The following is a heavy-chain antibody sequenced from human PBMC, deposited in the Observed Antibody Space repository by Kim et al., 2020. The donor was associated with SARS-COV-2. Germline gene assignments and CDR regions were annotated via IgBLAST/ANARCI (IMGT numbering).Heavy chain of an antibody. CDR3: ARTSFYYDILTGSSRPFGFYFDY. V-gene: IGHV3-11*04. J-gene: IGHJ4*02. CDR2: ISSSGTTI. Sequence: GGSLRLSCAVSGFTFSDYYMSWIRQAPGKGLEWVSYISSSGTTIYYADSVKGRFTISRDNAKNSLYLQMNSLRAEDTAVYYCARTSFYYDILTGSSRPFGFYFDYWGQGTLVTVSS. CDR1: GFTFSDYY. D-gene: IGHD3-9*01.